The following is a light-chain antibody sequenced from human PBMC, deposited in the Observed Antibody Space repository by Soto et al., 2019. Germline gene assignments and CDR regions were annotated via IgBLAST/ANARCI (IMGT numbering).Light chain of an antibody. V-gene: IGLV2-8*01. CDR2: EVS. CDR3: SSYAGNTKGV. CDR1: SSDVGGYAY. Sequence: QSVLTQPPSASGSPGQSVTISCTGTSSDVGGYAYVSWYQQHPGKAPKLMIFEVSKRPSGVPDRFSGSKSGNTASLTVSGLQAEDEADYYCSSYAGNTKGVFGTGTKLTVL. J-gene: IGLJ1*01.